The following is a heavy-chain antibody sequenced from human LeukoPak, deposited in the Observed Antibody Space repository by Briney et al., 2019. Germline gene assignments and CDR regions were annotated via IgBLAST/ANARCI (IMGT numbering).Heavy chain of an antibody. CDR3: ARGRGRYSSSWYGIVSNAFDI. V-gene: IGHV4-34*01. Sequence: KPSETLSLTCAVYGGSFSGYYWSWIRQPPGKGLEWIGEINHSGSTNYNPSLKSRVTISVDTSKNQFSLKLSSVTAADTAVYYCARGRGRYSSSWYGIVSNAFDIWGQGTMVTVSS. CDR2: INHSGST. CDR1: GGSFSGYY. D-gene: IGHD6-13*01. J-gene: IGHJ3*02.